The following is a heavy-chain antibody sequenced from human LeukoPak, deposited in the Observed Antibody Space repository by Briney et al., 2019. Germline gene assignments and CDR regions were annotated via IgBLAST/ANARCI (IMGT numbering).Heavy chain of an antibody. CDR3: ARGTGSLFY. D-gene: IGHD3-10*01. Sequence: NPSETLSLTCAVSGGSITRGSYYWTWIRQPAGKALEWIGHVFTSGNTNYNPSLKGRVTISIETSKSQFSLNLNSVTAADTAVYYCARGTGSLFYWGRGILVTVSS. J-gene: IGHJ4*01. CDR2: VFTSGNT. V-gene: IGHV4-61*09. CDR1: GGSITRGSYY.